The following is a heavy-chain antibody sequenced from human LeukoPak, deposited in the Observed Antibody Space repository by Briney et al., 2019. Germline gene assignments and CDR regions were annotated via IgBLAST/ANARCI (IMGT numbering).Heavy chain of an antibody. CDR1: GFTFNTYS. CDR2: ISGSSSYI. CDR3: ARDGQQLAMAPFDY. D-gene: IGHD6-13*01. Sequence: GGSLRLSCAASGFTFNTYSMNWVRQAPGKGLEWVSSISGSSSYIHYADSVKGRFTISRDNAKNSLYLQMNSLRAVDTAVYYCARDGQQLAMAPFDYWGQGTLVTVSS. V-gene: IGHV3-21*01. J-gene: IGHJ4*02.